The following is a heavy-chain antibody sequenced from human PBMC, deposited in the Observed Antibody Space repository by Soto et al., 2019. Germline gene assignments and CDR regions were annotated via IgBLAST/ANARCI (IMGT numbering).Heavy chain of an antibody. CDR2: IIPIFDTT. D-gene: IGHD6-13*01. CDR1: GGSFSSYA. CDR3: ARILGHSTTWYLNAMDV. Sequence: QVQLVQSGAEVKKPGSSAKVSCKASGGSFSSYAISWVRQTPGQGLEWMGGIIPIFDTTNYAQKFQGRVTITADESTSTAYMELSSLRSEDTAVYYCARILGHSTTWYLNAMDVWGQGTTVTVSS. J-gene: IGHJ6*02. V-gene: IGHV1-69*01.